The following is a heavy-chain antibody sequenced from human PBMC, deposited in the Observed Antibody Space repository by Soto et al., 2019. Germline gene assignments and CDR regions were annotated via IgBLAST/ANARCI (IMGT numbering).Heavy chain of an antibody. D-gene: IGHD3-3*01. V-gene: IGHV1-18*01. CDR2: ISAYNGDT. CDR3: ARAYEFWSGYPAFDY. CDR1: GYTFSSYG. Sequence: EASVKVSCKASGYTFSSYGISWVRQVPGQGLEWMGWISAYNGDTNYAQKLQGRVTTTTDTSTSTAYMELRSLRSDDTAVYYCARAYEFWSGYPAFDYWGQGTLVTVSS. J-gene: IGHJ4*02.